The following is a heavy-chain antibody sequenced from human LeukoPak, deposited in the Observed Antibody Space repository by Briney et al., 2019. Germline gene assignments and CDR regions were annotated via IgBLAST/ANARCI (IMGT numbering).Heavy chain of an antibody. D-gene: IGHD3-22*01. J-gene: IGHJ6*02. Sequence: GGSLRLSCAASGFTFDDYAMHWVRQAPGKGLEWVSGISWNSGSIGYADSVKGRFTISRDNAKKSLYLQMNSLRAEDTALYYCAKDITLDYEDYYYGMDVWGQGTTVTVSS. V-gene: IGHV3-9*01. CDR1: GFTFDDYA. CDR3: AKDITLDYEDYYYGMDV. CDR2: ISWNSGSI.